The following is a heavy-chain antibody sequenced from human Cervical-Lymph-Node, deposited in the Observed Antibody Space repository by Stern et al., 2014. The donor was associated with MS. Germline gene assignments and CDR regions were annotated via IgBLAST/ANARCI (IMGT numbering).Heavy chain of an antibody. J-gene: IGHJ4*02. D-gene: IGHD2-15*01. CDR3: AHSRVKYCRGGTCYSSLFDY. V-gene: IGHV2-5*02. CDR1: GFSLTTAGVG. Sequence: VTLKESGPTLVKPTQTLTLTCTLSGFSLTTAGVGVGWIRQPPGKALEWLALIYLDDDKLYSPSLKNRLTITKDTSKNQVVLTVTNVDPVDTATYYCAHSRVKYCRGGTCYSSLFDYWGQGTLVTVSS. CDR2: IYLDDDK.